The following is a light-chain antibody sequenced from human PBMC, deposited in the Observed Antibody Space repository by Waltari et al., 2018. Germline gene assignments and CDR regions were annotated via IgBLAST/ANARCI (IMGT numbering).Light chain of an antibody. CDR2: SNN. Sequence: QSVLTQPHSASGPPGQRVTISCSGSSSNIGSNTVNWYQQLPGTAPKLLIYSNNQRPSGVPDRFSGSKSGTSASLAISGLQSEDEADYYCAAWDDSLKTVIFGGGTKLTVL. J-gene: IGLJ2*01. CDR3: AAWDDSLKTVI. V-gene: IGLV1-44*01. CDR1: SSNIGSNT.